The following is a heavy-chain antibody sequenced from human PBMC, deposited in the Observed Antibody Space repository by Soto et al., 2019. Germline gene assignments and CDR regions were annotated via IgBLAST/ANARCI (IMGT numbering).Heavy chain of an antibody. CDR1: GFTFSTYS. J-gene: IGHJ4*02. Sequence: EVQVVESGGGLVKPGGSLRLSCAASGFTFSTYSMNWVRQAPGKGLEWGSSISSTSSYIYYADSVKGRFTISRDNSKNSLYLQMNSLRAEDTAVYYCARDSSGWSLDYWGQGTLVTVSS. V-gene: IGHV3-21*01. CDR2: ISSTSSYI. D-gene: IGHD6-19*01. CDR3: ARDSSGWSLDY.